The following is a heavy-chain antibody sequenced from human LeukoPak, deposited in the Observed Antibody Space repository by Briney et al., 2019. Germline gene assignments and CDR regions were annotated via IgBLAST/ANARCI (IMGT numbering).Heavy chain of an antibody. D-gene: IGHD3-10*01. CDR3: ARGKNYYGSGSYYNAKPRPLNWFDP. J-gene: IGHJ5*02. CDR2: INPKTGGT. Sequence: ASVKVSCKSSGYTFTDYYMHWVRQAPGQGLEWMGWINPKTGGTNYAQKFQGRVTMTRDTSISTIRTAYMELSRLRSDDTAVYYCARGKNYYGSGSYYNAKPRPLNWFDPWGQGTLVTVSS. V-gene: IGHV1-2*02. CDR1: GYTFTDYY.